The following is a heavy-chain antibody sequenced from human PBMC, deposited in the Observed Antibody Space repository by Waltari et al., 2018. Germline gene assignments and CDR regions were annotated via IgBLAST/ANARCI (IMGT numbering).Heavy chain of an antibody. J-gene: IGHJ6*03. V-gene: IGHV4-34*01. CDR1: GGSFSDYY. CDR2: INHSGST. Sequence: VQLQQWGAGLLKPSETLSLTCAVYGGSFSDYYWSWIRQPPGKGLEWIGEINHSGSTNYNPSLKSRVTISVDTSKNQFSLKLRFVTAADTAVYYCARGGITGTVFSYYYMDVWGKGTTVTVSS. CDR3: ARGGITGTVFSYYYMDV. D-gene: IGHD1-20*01.